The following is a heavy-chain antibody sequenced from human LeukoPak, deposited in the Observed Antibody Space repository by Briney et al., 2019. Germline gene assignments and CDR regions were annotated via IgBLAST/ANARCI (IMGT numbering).Heavy chain of an antibody. V-gene: IGHV4-39*01. CDR1: GCSISSSSYY. D-gene: IGHD3-22*01. Sequence: SETLSLTCNVSGCSISSSSYYWGWIRQPPRKGLELIGNIYYSGTTYYNPSLKSRVTISVDTSKNQFSLKLSSVTAADTAVYCATTSYYYDSPDYWGQGTLVTVSS. CDR3: TTSYYYDSPDY. J-gene: IGHJ4*02. CDR2: IYYSGTT.